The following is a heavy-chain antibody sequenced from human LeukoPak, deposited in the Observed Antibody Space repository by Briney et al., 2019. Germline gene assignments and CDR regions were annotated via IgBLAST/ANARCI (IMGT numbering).Heavy chain of an antibody. V-gene: IGHV3-11*01. CDR2: ISSSSTTI. CDR3: ARGAYHDTSGYYV. CDR1: GFTFRDYY. D-gene: IGHD3-22*01. Sequence: GWSLRLSCAASGFTFRDYYMSWIRQAPGKGLEWVSYISSSSTTIYYADSVKGRFTISRDNAQNSLYLQMNSLRAEDTAVYYCARGAYHDTSGYYVWGQGILVTVSS. J-gene: IGHJ4*02.